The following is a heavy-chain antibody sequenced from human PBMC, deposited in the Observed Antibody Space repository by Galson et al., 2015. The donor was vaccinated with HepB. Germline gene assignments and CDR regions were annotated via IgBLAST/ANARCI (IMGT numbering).Heavy chain of an antibody. J-gene: IGHJ4*02. CDR1: GASITGFY. Sequence: SETLSLTCTVSGASITGFYWSWIRQSPTKGLEWIGYVYHSGSTNYNPSLKSRVNISIHSSKRKFSLELRSLTTADTAVYYCAREAGSIDYWGQGILVTVSS. D-gene: IGHD6-25*01. CDR3: AREAGSIDY. CDR2: VYHSGST. V-gene: IGHV4-59*01.